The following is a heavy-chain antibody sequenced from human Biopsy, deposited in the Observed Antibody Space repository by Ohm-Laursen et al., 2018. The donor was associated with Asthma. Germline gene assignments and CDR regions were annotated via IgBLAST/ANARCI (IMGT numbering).Heavy chain of an antibody. V-gene: IGHV4-39*01. D-gene: IGHD6-13*01. CDR1: SGSGGYMRSGNYY. CDR2: IYYSGTT. Sequence: TLSLTCSLSSGSGGYMRSGNYYWGWIRQPPGKGLEWIGSIYYSGTTYYNPSLKSRATVSADTSKNQVSLNLTSVTAADSAVYYCVRGSSSWHHGPFHYYYGLDVWGQGTTATVSS. CDR3: VRGSSSWHHGPFHYYYGLDV. J-gene: IGHJ6*02.